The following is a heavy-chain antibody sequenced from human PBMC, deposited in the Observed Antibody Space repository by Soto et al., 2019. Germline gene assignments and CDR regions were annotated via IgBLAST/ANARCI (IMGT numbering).Heavy chain of an antibody. Sequence: GASVNVSFKASGYTFTSYGISWVRQAPGQGLEWMGWISAYNGNTNYAQKLQGRVTMTTDTSTSTAYMELSSLRSDDTAVYYCARVSSNCDSWYDPWGHGTLVTVSS. CDR1: GYTFTSYG. V-gene: IGHV1-18*04. CDR3: ARVSSNCDSWYDP. J-gene: IGHJ5*02. D-gene: IGHD4-4*01. CDR2: ISAYNGNT.